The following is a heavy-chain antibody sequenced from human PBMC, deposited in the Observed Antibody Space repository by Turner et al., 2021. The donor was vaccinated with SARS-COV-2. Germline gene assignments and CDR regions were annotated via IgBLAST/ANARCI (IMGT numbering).Heavy chain of an antibody. CDR1: GGSISSSSYY. CDR3: AGERRITMVRGVLTYYYGMDV. V-gene: IGHV4-39*01. J-gene: IGHJ6*02. Sequence: QLQLQESGPGLVKPSETLSLTCTVSGGSISSSSYYWGWIRQPPGKGLEWIGSTYYSGRTYYNPSLKSRVTKSVDTSKNQFSLKRSSVTAADTAVYYCAGERRITMVRGVLTYYYGMDVWGQGTTVTVSS. D-gene: IGHD3-10*01. CDR2: TYYSGRT.